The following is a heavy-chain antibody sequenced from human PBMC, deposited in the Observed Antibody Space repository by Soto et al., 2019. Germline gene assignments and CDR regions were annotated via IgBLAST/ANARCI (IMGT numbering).Heavy chain of an antibody. CDR2: IYYSGST. D-gene: IGHD2-8*01. J-gene: IGHJ3*01. V-gene: IGHV4-59*08. CDR1: GGSISSYY. Sequence: SETLSLTCTVSGGSISSYYWSWIRQPPGKGLEWIGYIYYSGSTNYNPSLKSRVTISVDTSKNQFSLKLSSVTAADTAVYYCARRSEWDAFDFWGQGTMVTVSS. CDR3: ARRSEWDAFDF.